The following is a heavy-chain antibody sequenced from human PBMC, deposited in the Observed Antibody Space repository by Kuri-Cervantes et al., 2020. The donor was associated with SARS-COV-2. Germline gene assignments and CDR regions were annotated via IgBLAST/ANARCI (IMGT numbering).Heavy chain of an antibody. CDR3: ARGVVYTQPFDS. CDR1: GLTFNSSP. V-gene: IGHV3-30-3*01. Sequence: GGSLRPSCAASGLTFNSSPMHWVRQTPGKGLEWVALISYDGSNKYYADSVQGRFTISRDNSKNTLYLQMSSLRAEDTAVFYCARGVVYTQPFDSWGQGTLVTVSS. D-gene: IGHD2-8*02. J-gene: IGHJ4*02. CDR2: ISYDGSNK.